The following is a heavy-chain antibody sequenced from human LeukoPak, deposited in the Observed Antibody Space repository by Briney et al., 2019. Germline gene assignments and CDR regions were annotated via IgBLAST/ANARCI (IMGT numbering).Heavy chain of an antibody. D-gene: IGHD1-26*01. J-gene: IGHJ4*02. Sequence: KPSETLSLTCTVSRGSISSSSYYWGWLRQPPGMGLEWIGTIYYTGSTYYNPSLQSRVTIFVDMSKNQFSLNLTSVTAADTAVYSCVRLGGSYGSGHYFDFWGQGTLVTVSS. V-gene: IGHV4-39*01. CDR2: IYYTGST. CDR3: VRLGGSYGSGHYFDF. CDR1: RGSISSSSYY.